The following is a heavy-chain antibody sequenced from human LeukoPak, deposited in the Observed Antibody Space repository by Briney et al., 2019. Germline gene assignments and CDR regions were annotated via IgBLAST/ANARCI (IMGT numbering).Heavy chain of an antibody. V-gene: IGHV4-31*03. CDR2: IYYSGST. CDR1: GGSISSGGYY. J-gene: IGHJ5*02. D-gene: IGHD2-21*02. CDR3: AREAYEHCGGDCPAPPSGWFDP. Sequence: SETLSLTCTVSGGSISSGGYYWSWIRQHPGKGLEWIGYIYYSGSTYYNPSLKSRVTISVDTSKNQFSLKLSSVTAADTAVYYCAREAYEHCGGDCPAPPSGWFDPWGQGTLVTVSS.